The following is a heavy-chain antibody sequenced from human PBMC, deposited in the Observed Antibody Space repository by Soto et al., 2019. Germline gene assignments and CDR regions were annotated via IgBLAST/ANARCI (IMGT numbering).Heavy chain of an antibody. J-gene: IGHJ5*02. V-gene: IGHV1-3*01. Sequence: QVPLVQSGAEVKKPGASVKVSCKASGYTFTSYAMHWVRQAPGQRLEWMGWINAGNGNTKYSQKFQGRVTITRDTSASTAYMELSSLRSEDTAVYYCASGEFGPHSSSWYVRYWFDPWGQGTLVTVSS. CDR1: GYTFTSYA. CDR2: INAGNGNT. D-gene: IGHD6-13*01. CDR3: ASGEFGPHSSSWYVRYWFDP.